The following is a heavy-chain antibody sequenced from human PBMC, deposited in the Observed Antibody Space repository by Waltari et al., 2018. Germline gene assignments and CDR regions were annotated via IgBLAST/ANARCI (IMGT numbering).Heavy chain of an antibody. D-gene: IGHD2-2*02. CDR3: AREPSGYCSSTSCYIHYGMDV. V-gene: IGHV1-3*01. CDR2: INAGNGNT. CDR1: GYTFTSYA. Sequence: QVQLVQSGAEVKKPGASVKVSCKASGYTFTSYAMHWVRQAPGPSLAWMGWINAGNGNTKYSQKFQGRVTITRDTAASTAYMELSSLRSEDTAVYYCAREPSGYCSSTSCYIHYGMDVWGQGTTVTVSS. J-gene: IGHJ6*02.